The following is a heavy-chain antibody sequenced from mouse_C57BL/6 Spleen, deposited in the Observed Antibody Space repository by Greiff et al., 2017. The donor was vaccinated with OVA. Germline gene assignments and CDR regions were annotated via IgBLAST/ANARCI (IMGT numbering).Heavy chain of an antibody. Sequence: EVKLVESGGGLVKPGGSLKLSCAASGFTFSDYGMHWVRQAPEKGLEWVAYISSGSSTIYYADTVKGRFTISRDNAKNTLFLQMTSLRSEDTAMYYCARGWLYYAIDYWGQGTSVTVSS. D-gene: IGHD1-1*02. CDR2: ISSGSSTI. CDR3: ARGWLYYAIDY. V-gene: IGHV5-17*01. J-gene: IGHJ4*01. CDR1: GFTFSDYG.